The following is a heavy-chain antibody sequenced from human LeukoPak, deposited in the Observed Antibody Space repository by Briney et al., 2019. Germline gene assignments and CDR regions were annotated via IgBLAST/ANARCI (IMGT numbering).Heavy chain of an antibody. J-gene: IGHJ4*02. Sequence: ASVKVSCKASGYTFTGYYMHWVRQAPGQGLEWMGWINPNSGGTNYAQKFQGRVTMTRDTSISTAYMELSRLRSDDTAVYYCATTDGITIFGVARLDYWGQGTLVTVSS. CDR1: GYTFTGYY. V-gene: IGHV1-2*02. CDR2: INPNSGGT. D-gene: IGHD3-3*01. CDR3: ATTDGITIFGVARLDY.